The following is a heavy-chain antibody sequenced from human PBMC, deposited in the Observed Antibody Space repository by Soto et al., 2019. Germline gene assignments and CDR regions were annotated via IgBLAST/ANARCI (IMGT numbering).Heavy chain of an antibody. V-gene: IGHV4-61*08. CDR2: IYYSGST. CDR1: GGSISRGGYY. J-gene: IGHJ6*02. CDR3: ARDPGGLGEIVPAKLMYYYYGMDV. D-gene: IGHD2-2*01. Sequence: SETLSLTCTVSGGSISRGGYYWSWIRQPPGKGLEWIGYIYYSGSTNYNPSLKSRVTISVDTSKNQFSLKLSSVTAADTAVYYCARDPGGLGEIVPAKLMYYYYGMDVWGQGTTVTVSS.